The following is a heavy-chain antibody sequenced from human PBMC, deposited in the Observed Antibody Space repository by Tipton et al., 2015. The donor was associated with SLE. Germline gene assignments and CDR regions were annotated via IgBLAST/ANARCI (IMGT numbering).Heavy chain of an antibody. V-gene: IGHV4-34*01. J-gene: IGHJ1*01. D-gene: IGHD3-22*01. CDR3: ARGRRRMTSMITPGGEYFRH. CDR2: VNHSGST. CDR1: GGSLSGYF. Sequence: TLSLTCAVYGGSLSGYFWSWLRQSPGKGLEWIGEVNHSGSTNYNPSLKSRVTISVDTSKNQFSLKLNSVNAADTAVYYCARGRRRMTSMITPGGEYFRHWGQGALVTVSS.